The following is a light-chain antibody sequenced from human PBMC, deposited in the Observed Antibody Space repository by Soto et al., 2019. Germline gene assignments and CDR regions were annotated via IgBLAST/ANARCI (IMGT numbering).Light chain of an antibody. CDR3: QQRSNWPPIT. CDR1: QSVDNS. Sequence: EIVMTQSPATLSVSPGERVTLSCRASQSVDNSLAWYQQKPGQAPRLLIYDASNRATGVPARFSGGGSGTDFSLPISSLEPADFTAYYCQQRSNWPPITFGQGTRLEIK. J-gene: IGKJ5*01. CDR2: DAS. V-gene: IGKV3-11*01.